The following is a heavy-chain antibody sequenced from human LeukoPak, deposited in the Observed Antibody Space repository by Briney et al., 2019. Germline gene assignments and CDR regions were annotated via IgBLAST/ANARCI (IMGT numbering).Heavy chain of an antibody. CDR3: VRRGQRLNPGLYYFDY. CDR2: IYYSGST. CDR1: GASIGSGDYY. J-gene: IGHJ4*02. Sequence: SETLSLTCTVSGASIGSGDYYWGWIRQSPGKGLGWIGTIYYSGSTNYNPSLKSRVTISVDTSENQFSLRLSSVTATDTAVYYCVRRGQRLNPGLYYFDYWGQGTLVTVSS. V-gene: IGHV4-39*01. D-gene: IGHD6-25*01.